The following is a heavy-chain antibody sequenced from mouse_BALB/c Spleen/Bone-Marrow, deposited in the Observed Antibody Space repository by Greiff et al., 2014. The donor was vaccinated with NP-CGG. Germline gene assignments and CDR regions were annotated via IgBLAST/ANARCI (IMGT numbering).Heavy chain of an antibody. Sequence: QVQLKESGAELVKPGASVKLSCKASGYTFTSYYMYWVKQRPGQGLEWIGEITPSNGDTNFNEKFKSKATLTVDKSSSTAYMQLSSLTSEDPAVYYCSREGAYWGQGTLVTVSA. CDR1: GYTFTSYY. V-gene: IGHV1S81*02. J-gene: IGHJ3*01. CDR3: SREGAY. CDR2: ITPSNGDT.